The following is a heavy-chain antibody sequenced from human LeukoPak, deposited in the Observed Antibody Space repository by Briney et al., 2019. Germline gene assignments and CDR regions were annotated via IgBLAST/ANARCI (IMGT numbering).Heavy chain of an antibody. J-gene: IGHJ6*03. V-gene: IGHV1-2*02. D-gene: IGHD6-19*01. CDR3: ATKRAVAGKYYYYMDV. CDR1: GYTFTGYY. Sequence: ASVEVSCKASGYTFTGYYMHWVRQAPGQGLEWMGWTNPNSGGTNYAQKFQGRVTMTRDTSISTAYMELSRLRSDDTAVYYCATKRAVAGKYYYYMDVWGKGTTVTVSS. CDR2: TNPNSGGT.